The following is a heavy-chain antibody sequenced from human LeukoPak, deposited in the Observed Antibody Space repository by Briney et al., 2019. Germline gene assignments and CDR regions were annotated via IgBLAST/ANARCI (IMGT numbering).Heavy chain of an antibody. J-gene: IGHJ6*02. CDR3: ARSYYGSGTSYGMDV. Sequence: GGSLRPSCAVSGFTFSRHWMSWVRQAPGKGLEWLANIKQDGSEKYYVDSVEGRFTISRDNAKNSLYPQMNSLRAEDTAVYYCARSYYGSGTSYGMDVWGQGTTVTVSS. CDR2: IKQDGSEK. CDR1: GFTFSRHW. D-gene: IGHD3-10*01. V-gene: IGHV3-7*01.